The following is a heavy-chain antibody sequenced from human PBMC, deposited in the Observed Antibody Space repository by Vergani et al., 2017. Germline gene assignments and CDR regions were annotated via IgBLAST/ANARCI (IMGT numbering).Heavy chain of an antibody. J-gene: IGHJ3*01. CDR3: VRERAAFDAFDF. V-gene: IGHV3-33*01. CDR2: IWSNGVNK. Sequence: QAQLVESGGGVVQPGSSLRLSCAASGFTFTDYGMHWVRQAPGKGLEWVAVIWSNGVNKYYADSVRGRFTFSRDNSRYTLDLQMDSLRAEDTAVYHCVRERAAFDAFDFWGQGTMVTVSS. CDR1: GFTFTDYG. D-gene: IGHD6-13*01.